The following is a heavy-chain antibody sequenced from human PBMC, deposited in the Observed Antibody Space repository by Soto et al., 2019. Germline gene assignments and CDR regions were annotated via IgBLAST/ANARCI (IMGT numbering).Heavy chain of an antibody. CDR2: LFSSGST. CDR1: GGSVSGGSYY. CDR3: ARGKGSSGGYFDY. D-gene: IGHD3-22*01. V-gene: IGHV4-61*01. Sequence: SETLSLTCNVSGGSVSGGSYYWSWIRQPPGKGLEWIGYLFSSGSTNYNRSLKSRVSVSVDTSRNQFSLKVSSVTAADTASYYCARGKGSSGGYFDYWGRGTLVTVSS. J-gene: IGHJ4*02.